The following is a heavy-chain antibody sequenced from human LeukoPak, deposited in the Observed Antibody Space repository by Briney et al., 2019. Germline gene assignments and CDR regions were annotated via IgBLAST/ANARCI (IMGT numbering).Heavy chain of an antibody. CDR1: GFTFSSYA. CDR2: ISGSGGST. Sequence: GGSLRLSCAASGFTFSSYAMSWVRQAPGKGLEWVSAISGSGGSTYYADSVKGRFTISRDNSKNTLYLQINRRRAEDTAVYYCAKMWTQLAPVDYWAQGNLVTVSS. CDR3: AKMWTQLAPVDY. V-gene: IGHV3-23*01. D-gene: IGHD6-6*01. J-gene: IGHJ4*02.